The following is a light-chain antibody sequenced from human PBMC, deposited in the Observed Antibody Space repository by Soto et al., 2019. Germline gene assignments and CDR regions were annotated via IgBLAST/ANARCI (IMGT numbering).Light chain of an antibody. V-gene: IGLV2-23*01. CDR1: SSDVGSYNL. J-gene: IGLJ2*01. CDR2: EGS. Sequence: QSALTQPASVSGSPGQSITISCTGTSSDVGSYNLVSWYQQYPGKAPKLMIYEGSKRPSGVSNRFSGSKSGNKASLTISGLQAEDEADYYCCSYAGSSTHVIFGGGTKVIVL. CDR3: CSYAGSSTHVI.